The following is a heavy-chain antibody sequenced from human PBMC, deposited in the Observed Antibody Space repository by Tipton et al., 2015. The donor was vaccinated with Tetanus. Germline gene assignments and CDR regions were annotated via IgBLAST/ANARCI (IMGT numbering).Heavy chain of an antibody. D-gene: IGHD4-23*01. CDR1: GFTFSSYA. Sequence: SLRLSCAASGFTFSSYAMGWVRRAPGQGLEYVSAISASGGDTYYADSVKGRFTISRDTSENTLYLQVDSLRVADTAVYYCGIQGHYGGNPPFDYWCQGTLVTV. CDR2: ISASGGDT. J-gene: IGHJ4*02. CDR3: GIQGHYGGNPPFDY. V-gene: IGHV3-23*01.